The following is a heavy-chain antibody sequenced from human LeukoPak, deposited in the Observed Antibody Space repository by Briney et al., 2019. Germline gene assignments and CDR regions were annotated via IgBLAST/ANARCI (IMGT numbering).Heavy chain of an antibody. D-gene: IGHD6-13*01. CDR2: ISGSGGST. Sequence: GGSLRLSCAASGFTFSSYAMSWVRQAPGKGLEWVSAISGSGGSTYYADSVKGRFTISRDNSKNTLYLQMNSLRAEDTAVYYCANPLSSSWSVDYWGQGTLVTVSS. CDR3: ANPLSSSWSVDY. J-gene: IGHJ4*02. CDR1: GFTFSSYA. V-gene: IGHV3-23*01.